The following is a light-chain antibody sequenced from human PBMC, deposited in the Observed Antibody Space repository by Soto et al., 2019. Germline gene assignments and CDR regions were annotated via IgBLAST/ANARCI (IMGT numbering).Light chain of an antibody. V-gene: IGLV1-40*01. CDR3: QSHDSSLSVYV. CDR2: GIS. Sequence: QPVLTQPPSVSGAPGQRVTISCTGSSSNIGAGYDVHWYQQLPGTAPKLLIYGISNRPSGVPDRFSGSKSGTSASLAITGLQAEDEADYYCQSHDSSLSVYVFGTGTKLTVL. J-gene: IGLJ1*01. CDR1: SSNIGAGYD.